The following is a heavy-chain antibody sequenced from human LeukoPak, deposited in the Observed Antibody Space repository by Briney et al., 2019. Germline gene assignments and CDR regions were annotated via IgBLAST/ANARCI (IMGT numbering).Heavy chain of an antibody. CDR3: ARDPGGLYCSGGSCYQNNWFDP. CDR2: IYYSGST. D-gene: IGHD2-15*01. J-gene: IGHJ5*02. V-gene: IGHV4-31*03. CDR1: GGSISSGGYY. Sequence: SETLSLTCTVSGGSISSGGYYWSWIRQHPGTGLEWIGYIYYSGSTYYNPSLKSRVTISVDTSKNQFSLKLSSVTAADTAVYYCARDPGGLYCSGGSCYQNNWFDPWGQGTLVTVSS.